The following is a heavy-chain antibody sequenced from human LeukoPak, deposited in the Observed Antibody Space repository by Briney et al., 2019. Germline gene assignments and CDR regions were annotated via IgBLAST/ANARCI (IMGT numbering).Heavy chain of an antibody. CDR2: FDPEDGET. Sequence: ASVKVSCKVSGYTLTELSMHWVRQAPGKGLEWMGGFDPEDGETIYAQKFQGRGTMTEDTATDTVYLELSSLRSEDTAVYYCATEGYYYDSSGPYYFDYWGQGTLVTVSS. CDR1: GYTLTELS. J-gene: IGHJ4*02. D-gene: IGHD3-22*01. V-gene: IGHV1-24*01. CDR3: ATEGYYYDSSGPYYFDY.